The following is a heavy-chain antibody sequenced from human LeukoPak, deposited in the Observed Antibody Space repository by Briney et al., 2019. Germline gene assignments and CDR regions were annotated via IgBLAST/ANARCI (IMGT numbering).Heavy chain of an antibody. V-gene: IGHV1-18*01. D-gene: IGHD6-6*01. CDR1: GYTFTSYG. Sequence: ASEKVSCKASGYTFTSYGISWVRQAPGQGLEWMGWIGAYNGNTNYAQKLQGRVTMTTDTSTSTAYMELRSLRSDDTAVYYCARRQLARHYYYMDVWGKGTTVTVSS. CDR3: ARRQLARHYYYMDV. CDR2: IGAYNGNT. J-gene: IGHJ6*03.